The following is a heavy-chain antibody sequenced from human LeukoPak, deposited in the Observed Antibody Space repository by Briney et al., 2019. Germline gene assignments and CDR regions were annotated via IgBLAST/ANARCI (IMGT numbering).Heavy chain of an antibody. D-gene: IGHD2-2*01. Sequence: SETLSLTCTVSGGSISSYHWSWTRQPPGKGLEWIGYIYYSGISNYNPSLKSRVAISVDTSKNQFSLKLNSVTAADTAVYYCARDRGCSSTSCYPDAVDIWGQGTMVTVSS. CDR3: ARDRGCSSTSCYPDAVDI. CDR2: IYYSGIS. CDR1: GGSISSYH. J-gene: IGHJ3*02. V-gene: IGHV4-59*01.